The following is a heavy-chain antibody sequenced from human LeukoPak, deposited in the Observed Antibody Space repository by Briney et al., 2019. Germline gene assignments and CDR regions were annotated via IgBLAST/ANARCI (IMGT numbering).Heavy chain of an antibody. CDR3: ARAFWSGHQKGYYFDY. J-gene: IGHJ4*02. CDR2: INHSGST. Sequence: SETLSLTCAVYGGSFSGYYWSWIRQPPGKGLEWIGEINHSGSTYYNPSLKSRVAISVDRSKNQFSLKLSSVTAADTAVYYCARAFWSGHQKGYYFDYWGQGTLVTVSS. V-gene: IGHV4-34*01. D-gene: IGHD3-3*01. CDR1: GGSFSGYY.